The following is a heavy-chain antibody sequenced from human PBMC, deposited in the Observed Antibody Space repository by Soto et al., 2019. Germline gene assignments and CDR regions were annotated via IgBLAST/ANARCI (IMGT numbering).Heavy chain of an antibody. V-gene: IGHV3-23*01. CDR3: AKGWAASRADAFDI. Sequence: EVQVLESGGNLVQPGGSLRLTCAFSGFTFSTSSMNWVRQAPGKGLEWVSSISGSGDITLYADSVKGRFTTSRDNSKSTVYLQMNSLRVEDTAVYHCAKGWAASRADAFDIWGPGTMVNVSS. J-gene: IGHJ3*02. CDR1: GFTFSTSS. D-gene: IGHD3-16*01. CDR2: ISGSGDIT.